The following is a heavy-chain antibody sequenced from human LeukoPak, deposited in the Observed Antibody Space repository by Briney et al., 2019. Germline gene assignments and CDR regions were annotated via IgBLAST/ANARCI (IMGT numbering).Heavy chain of an antibody. CDR3: AKDDAWLRFGE. CDR2: ISPSGDIT. Sequence: GGTLRFSCAASGFTFSNYGLSWVRQAPGKGLEWVSGISPSGDITYYADSVKGRFTISRDNSKNTLYLEVISLTAEDTAVYYCAKDDAWLRFGEWSQGTLVTVSS. V-gene: IGHV3-23*01. CDR1: GFTFSNYG. D-gene: IGHD3-10*01. J-gene: IGHJ4*02.